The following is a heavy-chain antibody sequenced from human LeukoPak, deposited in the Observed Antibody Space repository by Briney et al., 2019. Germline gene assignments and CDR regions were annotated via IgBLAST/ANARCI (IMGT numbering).Heavy chain of an antibody. CDR3: AGHYYDSSGYKYDY. V-gene: IGHV4-34*01. CDR1: GGSFSGYY. CDR2: INHSGST. J-gene: IGHJ4*02. Sequence: SETLSLTCAVYGGSFSGYYWSWIRQPPGKGLEWIGEINHSGSTNYIPSLKSRVTISVDTSKNQFSLKLSSVTAADTAVYYCAGHYYDSSGYKYDYWGQGTLVTVSS. D-gene: IGHD3-22*01.